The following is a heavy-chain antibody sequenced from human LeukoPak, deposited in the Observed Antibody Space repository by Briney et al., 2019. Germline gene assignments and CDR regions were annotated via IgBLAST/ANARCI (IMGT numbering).Heavy chain of an antibody. CDR1: GYTFTSYY. CDR2: INPSGGST. Sequence: ASVKVSCKASGYTFTSYYMHWVRQAPGQGLEWMGIINPSGGSTSYAQKFQGRVTMTRDTSTSTVYMELSSLRSEDTAVYYCARPQSSSGYYWPFDDWGQGTLVTVSS. CDR3: ARPQSSSGYYWPFDD. J-gene: IGHJ4*02. D-gene: IGHD3-22*01. V-gene: IGHV1-46*01.